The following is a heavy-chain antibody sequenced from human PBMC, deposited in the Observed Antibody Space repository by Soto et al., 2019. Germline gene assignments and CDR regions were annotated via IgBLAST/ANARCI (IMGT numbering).Heavy chain of an antibody. J-gene: IGHJ4*02. Sequence: SETLSLTCAVYGGSFSGYYWTWIRQPPGTGLEWIGEINHSGSTNYNPSLKSRVTISRDDSKNTLYLQMNSLKTEDTAVYYCTTEVVVPYFDYWDQGTLVTVSS. CDR2: INHSGST. V-gene: IGHV4-34*01. D-gene: IGHD3-22*01. CDR1: GGSFSGYY. CDR3: TTEVVVPYFDY.